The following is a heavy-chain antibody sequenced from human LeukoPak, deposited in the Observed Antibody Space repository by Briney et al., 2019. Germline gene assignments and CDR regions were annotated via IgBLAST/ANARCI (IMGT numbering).Heavy chain of an antibody. V-gene: IGHV3-48*02. CDR1: GFTFSSYS. J-gene: IGHJ3*02. CDR3: ARDRGPVPYYDYVWGSYRDDAFDI. Sequence: GALRLSCAASGFTFSSYSMNWVRQAPGKGLAWVSYISSSSSTIYYADSVKGRFTISRDNAKNSLYLQMNSLRDEDTAVYYCARDRGPVPYYDYVWGSYRDDAFDIWGQGTMVTVSS. CDR2: ISSSSSTI. D-gene: IGHD3-16*02.